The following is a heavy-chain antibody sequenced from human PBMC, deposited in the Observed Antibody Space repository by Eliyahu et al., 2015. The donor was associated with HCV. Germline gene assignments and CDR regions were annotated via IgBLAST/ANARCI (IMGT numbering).Heavy chain of an antibody. V-gene: IGHV1-69*01. CDR3: ARAWEGYYGSGRGGIGMDV. D-gene: IGHD3-10*01. CDR2: IIPIFGTA. CDR1: GGTFSSYA. J-gene: IGHJ6*02. Sequence: QVQLVQSGAEVKKPGSSVKVSCKASGGTFSSYAIXWVRQAPGQGLEWMGGIIPIFGTANYAQKFQGRVTITADESTSTAYMELSSLRSEDTAVYYCARAWEGYYGSGRGGIGMDVWGQGTTVTVSS.